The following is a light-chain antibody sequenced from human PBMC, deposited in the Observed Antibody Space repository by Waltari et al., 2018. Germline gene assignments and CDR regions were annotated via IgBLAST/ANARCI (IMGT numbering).Light chain of an antibody. Sequence: SYVLTQPPSVSVAPGKTARITWGGNNIGSKSVHWYQQKPGQAPVLVIYDDSDRPSGIPERFSGSNSGNTATLTISRVEAGDEADYYCQVWDSSSDLWVFGGGTKLTVL. V-gene: IGLV3-21*04. CDR2: DDS. CDR3: QVWDSSSDLWV. CDR1: NIGSKS. J-gene: IGLJ3*02.